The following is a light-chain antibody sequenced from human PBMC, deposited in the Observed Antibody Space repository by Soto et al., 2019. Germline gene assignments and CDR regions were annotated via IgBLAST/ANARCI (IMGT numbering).Light chain of an antibody. CDR3: QQYYSTPFS. Sequence: DIVMTQSPDSLAVSLGESPTINCKSSQSVLYSSNNKNYLAWYQQNPGQPPKLLIYWASTRESGVPDRCSGSGSGTDYTLTFSSLQAEDVAVYYWQQYYSTPFSVGGGTEVFIK. CDR1: QSVLYSSNNKNY. J-gene: IGKJ4*01. V-gene: IGKV4-1*01. CDR2: WAS.